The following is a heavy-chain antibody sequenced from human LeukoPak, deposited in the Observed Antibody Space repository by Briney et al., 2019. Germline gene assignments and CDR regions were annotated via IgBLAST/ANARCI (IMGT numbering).Heavy chain of an antibody. CDR1: GFTFDDYG. D-gene: IGHD2-21*02. Sequence: GGSLRLSCAASGFTFDDYGMSWVRQAPGKGLEWVSGINWNGGSTGYADSVKGRFTISRDNAKNSLYLQMNSLRAEDTAVYYCARGCELTAIFQMNAFDIWGQGTMVTVSS. CDR2: INWNGGST. V-gene: IGHV3-20*04. J-gene: IGHJ3*02. CDR3: ARGCELTAIFQMNAFDI.